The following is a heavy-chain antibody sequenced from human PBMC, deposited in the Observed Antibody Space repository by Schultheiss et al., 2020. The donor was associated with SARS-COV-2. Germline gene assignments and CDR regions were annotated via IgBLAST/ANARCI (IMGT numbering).Heavy chain of an antibody. CDR2: VSHDGNVK. J-gene: IGHJ4*02. V-gene: IGHV3-30*03. Sequence: GGSLRLSCAASGFTFSNAWMSWVRQAPGKGLDWVAVVSHDGNVKVYADSVKGRFTISRDNSKNTLYLQMNDLTPEDTAVYYCARAYYDGSGRFDYWGLGTLVTISS. CDR1: GFTFSNAW. D-gene: IGHD3-22*01. CDR3: ARAYYDGSGRFDY.